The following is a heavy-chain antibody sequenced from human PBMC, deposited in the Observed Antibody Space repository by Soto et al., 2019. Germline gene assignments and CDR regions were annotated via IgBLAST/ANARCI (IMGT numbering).Heavy chain of an antibody. V-gene: IGHV1-69*06. CDR2: IIATFGTA. J-gene: IGHJ4*02. D-gene: IGHD6-6*01. CDR3: LIAGDVAALSRKYYFHY. Sequence: QVQLVQSGAEVKKPGSSVKVSCKTSGVTFSNYGFSWVRQARGQGLEWMGGIIATFGTADYPQKFQGRVTITADTSTSTTYMELSRLRSEDTAVYYCLIAGDVAALSRKYYFHYWGQRTQVTVSS. CDR1: GVTFSNYG.